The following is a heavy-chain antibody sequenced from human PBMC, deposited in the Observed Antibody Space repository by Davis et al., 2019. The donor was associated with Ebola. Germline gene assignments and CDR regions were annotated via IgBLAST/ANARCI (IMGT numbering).Heavy chain of an antibody. CDR1: GGSISTTTYY. V-gene: IGHV4-39*02. CDR3: VRYPVGLYDAFDI. Sequence: SETLSLTCTVSGGSISTTTYYWGWVRQSPGKGLEWIASIYYSEITYINPSLKSRVIISIDNSKNHFSLKLNSVTAADTAMYYCVRYPVGLYDAFDIWGHGTRVAVSA. J-gene: IGHJ3*02. CDR2: IYYSEIT.